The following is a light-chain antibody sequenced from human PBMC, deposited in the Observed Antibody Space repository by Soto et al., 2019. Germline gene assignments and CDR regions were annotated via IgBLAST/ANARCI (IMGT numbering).Light chain of an antibody. J-gene: IGLJ2*01. Sequence: QSALTQPASVSGSPGQSITISCTRTSSDVGGYNYVSWYQQHPGKAPKLMIYDVSNRPSGVSNRFSGSKSGNTASLPISGLQAEDEADYYCSSYTSSSTVVFGGGTKLTVL. V-gene: IGLV2-14*01. CDR2: DVS. CDR3: SSYTSSSTVV. CDR1: SSDVGGYNY.